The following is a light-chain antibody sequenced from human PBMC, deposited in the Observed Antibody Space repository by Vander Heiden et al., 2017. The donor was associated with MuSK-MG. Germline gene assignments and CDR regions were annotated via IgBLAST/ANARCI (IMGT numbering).Light chain of an antibody. J-gene: IGKJ3*01. CDR2: AAS. V-gene: IGKV1-39*01. Sequence: DIQMTPTPPSLSASVGDRDTLTFRASQSIISELNWYLQKQERAPKLLIYAASSFQSRGPSRFIGSRSGAEFTLTISSLQPEEFATDYCQQRYNTPLFTFGPGTKVXIK. CDR3: QQRYNTPLFT. CDR1: QSIISE.